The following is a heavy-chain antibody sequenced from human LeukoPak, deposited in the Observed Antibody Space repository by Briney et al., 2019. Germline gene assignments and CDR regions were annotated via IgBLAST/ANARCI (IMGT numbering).Heavy chain of an antibody. CDR3: ARDRFPGIIPRDTVTFDN. D-gene: IGHD4-17*01. CDR1: GFTFSSYA. J-gene: IGHJ4*02. Sequence: PGGSLRLSCAASGFTFSSYAMSWVRQAPGKGLKWVSSISSGSTYKNYAGSVKGRFTISRDNAKNSLYLQMNSLRAEDSAVYYCARDRFPGIIPRDTVTFDNWGQGTLVTVSS. CDR2: ISSGSTYK. V-gene: IGHV3-21*01.